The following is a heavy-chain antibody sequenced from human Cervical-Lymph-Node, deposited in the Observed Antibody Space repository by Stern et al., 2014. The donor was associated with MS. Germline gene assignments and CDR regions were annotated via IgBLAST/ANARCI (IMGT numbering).Heavy chain of an antibody. CDR1: GGSISSGSYY. Sequence: VQLQESGPGLVKPSQTLSLTCTVSGGSISSGSYYWSWIRQPAGKGLEWIGRIYTSGSTNYNPSLKSRVTISVATSKNQISLKLSSVTAADTAVYYCARETHYDFWSGYYGHFDYWGQGTLVTVSS. J-gene: IGHJ4*02. CDR3: ARETHYDFWSGYYGHFDY. CDR2: IYTSGST. D-gene: IGHD3-3*01. V-gene: IGHV4-61*02.